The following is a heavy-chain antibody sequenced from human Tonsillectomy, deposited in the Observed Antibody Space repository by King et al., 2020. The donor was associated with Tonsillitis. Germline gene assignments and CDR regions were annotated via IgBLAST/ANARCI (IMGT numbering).Heavy chain of an antibody. D-gene: IGHD3-10*01. V-gene: IGHV4-39*07. CDR2: IYYTGRT. J-gene: IGHJ4*02. CDR1: GGSISNTRYY. CDR3: ARHYYFGSGSYYLYYFDY. Sequence: MQLQESGPGRVKPSETLSFTCTVSGGSISNTRYYWGWIRQPPGKGLEWIGSIYYTGRTYDSPSLKSRVTISVDTAKNQFSLKLNSVTAADTAVYYCARHYYFGSGSYYLYYFDYWGQGTLVTVST.